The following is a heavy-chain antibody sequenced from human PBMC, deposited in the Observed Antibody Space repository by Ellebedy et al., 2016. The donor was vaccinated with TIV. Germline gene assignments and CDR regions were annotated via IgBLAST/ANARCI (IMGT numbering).Heavy chain of an antibody. CDR1: GYTFSDYY. CDR3: AREGRDYDLAFDP. Sequence: ASVKVSCKASGYTFSDYYLHWVRQAPGRGLEWMGWIDPSGGGTKYAQKFQGRVTMTRDTSITTAFMELYSLTSDDTAVYYCAREGRDYDLAFDPWGQGTLVTVSS. J-gene: IGHJ5*02. CDR2: IDPSGGGT. D-gene: IGHD3-3*01. V-gene: IGHV1-2*02.